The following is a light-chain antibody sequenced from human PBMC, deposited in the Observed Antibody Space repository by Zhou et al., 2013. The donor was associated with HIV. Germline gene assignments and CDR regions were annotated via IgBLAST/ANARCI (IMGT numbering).Light chain of an antibody. CDR1: QSVSSN. CDR2: GAS. J-gene: IGKJ2*01. Sequence: EIVLTQSPGTLSLSPGEGATLSCRASQSVSSNLAWYQQKPGQAPRLLIYGASTRATGIPARFSGSGSGTEFTLTISGMQSEDFAVYYCQQFNNWPPYTFGQGTKLVIK. CDR3: QQFNNWPPYT. V-gene: IGKV3-15*01.